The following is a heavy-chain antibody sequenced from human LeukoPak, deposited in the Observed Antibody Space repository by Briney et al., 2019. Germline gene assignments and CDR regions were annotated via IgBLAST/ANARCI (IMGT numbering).Heavy chain of an antibody. CDR1: GGSIISYY. D-gene: IGHD6-19*01. Sequence: SETLSLTCTVSGGSIISYYWSWIRQPPGKGLEWIGYIFDSGTTNYNPSLKSRDTISVDTSKSQFSLRLSSVTAADTAVYYCARHRSGSSWFAPWGQGTLVTVSS. CDR2: IFDSGTT. V-gene: IGHV4-59*08. J-gene: IGHJ5*02. CDR3: ARHRSGSSWFAP.